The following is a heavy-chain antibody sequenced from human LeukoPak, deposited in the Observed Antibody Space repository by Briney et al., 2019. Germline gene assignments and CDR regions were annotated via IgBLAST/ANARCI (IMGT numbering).Heavy chain of an antibody. CDR1: GFTFSSYS. V-gene: IGHV4-34*01. J-gene: IGHJ4*02. CDR2: INHSGST. Sequence: PGGSLRLSCVASGFTFSSYSMAWVRQAPGKGLEWIGEINHSGSTNYNPSLESRVTISVDTSKNHFSLKLSSVTAADTAVYYCASGQYYDLWSGYYVDWGQGTLVTVSA. CDR3: ASGQYYDLWSGYYVD. D-gene: IGHD3-3*01.